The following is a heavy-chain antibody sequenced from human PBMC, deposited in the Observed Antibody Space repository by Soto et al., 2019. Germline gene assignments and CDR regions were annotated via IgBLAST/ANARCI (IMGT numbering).Heavy chain of an antibody. CDR3: ASKSGSYRFDY. Sequence: LRLSCAASGFTFSSYAMHWVRQAPGKGLEWVAVISYDGSNKYYADSVKGRFTISRDNSKNTLYLQMNSLRAEDTAVYYCASKSGSYRFDYWGQGTLVTVSS. CDR1: GFTFSSYA. D-gene: IGHD1-26*01. J-gene: IGHJ4*02. CDR2: ISYDGSNK. V-gene: IGHV3-30-3*01.